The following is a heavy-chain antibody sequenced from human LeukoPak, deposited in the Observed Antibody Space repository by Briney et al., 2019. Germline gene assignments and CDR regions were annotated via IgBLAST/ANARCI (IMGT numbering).Heavy chain of an antibody. J-gene: IGHJ6*03. CDR2: IYYSGST. CDR1: GGSISSYY. Sequence: WETLSLTCTVSGGSISSYYWSWIRQPPGKGLEWIGYIYYSGSTNYNPSLKSRVTISVDTSKNQFSLKLSSVTAADTAVYYCAREARFLEWFPYMDVWGKGTTVTVSS. D-gene: IGHD3-3*01. V-gene: IGHV4-59*01. CDR3: AREARFLEWFPYMDV.